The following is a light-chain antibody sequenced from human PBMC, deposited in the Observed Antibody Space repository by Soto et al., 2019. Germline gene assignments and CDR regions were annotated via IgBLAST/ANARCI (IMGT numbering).Light chain of an antibody. CDR2: AAS. CDR3: QQSYSGPS. J-gene: IGKJ1*01. V-gene: IGKV1-39*01. CDR1: QSISIY. Sequence: DIQLTQSPSSLSASVGDRVTITCRASQSISIYLNWYQQKLGKAPNLLIYAASSLQSGVPSRFSGSGSGTDFTLTISSLQPEDFATYYCQQSYSGPSFGQGTKVEIK.